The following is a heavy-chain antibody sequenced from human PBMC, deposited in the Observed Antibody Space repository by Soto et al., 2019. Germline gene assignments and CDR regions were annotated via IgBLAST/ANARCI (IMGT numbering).Heavy chain of an antibody. CDR1: GFTFSNYW. D-gene: IGHD2-15*01. J-gene: IGHJ4*02. Sequence: LRLCCAASGFTFSNYWMTWVRQAPGKGLEWVANIKEDGSEKHYVDSVKGRFTISRDNAKNSLYLQMNSLRVEDTAVYFCSRDVVVGAKALNYWGQGALVTVS. CDR3: SRDVVVGAKALNY. CDR2: IKEDGSEK. V-gene: IGHV3-7*01.